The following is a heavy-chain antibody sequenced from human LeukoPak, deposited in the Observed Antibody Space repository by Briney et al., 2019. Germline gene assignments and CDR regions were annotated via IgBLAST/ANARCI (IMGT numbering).Heavy chain of an antibody. D-gene: IGHD3-22*01. Sequence: PGGSLRLSCAASGFTLSSYAMSWVRQAPGKGLEWVAAISGSGGSTYYADSVKGRFTISRDNSKNTLYLQMNSLRAADTAVYYCAKGRYYYDSSDAFDIWGQGTMVTVSS. J-gene: IGHJ3*02. CDR1: GFTLSSYA. CDR2: ISGSGGST. V-gene: IGHV3-23*01. CDR3: AKGRYYYDSSDAFDI.